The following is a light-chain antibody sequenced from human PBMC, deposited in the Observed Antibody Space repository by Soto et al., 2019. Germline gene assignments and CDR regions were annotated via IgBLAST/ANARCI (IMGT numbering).Light chain of an antibody. J-gene: IGKJ2*01. V-gene: IGKV2-28*01. CDR1: QSLLHSNGYNY. CDR3: MQALQTPPYT. Sequence: DIVLTQSPLSLPVTPGEPASISCRSSQSLLHSNGYNYLSWYLQKPGQSPQLLIYLGANLTSGDPDRFSGSESGTDFTLKISRVEAEDVGTYYCMQALQTPPYTFGQGSKLEIK. CDR2: LGA.